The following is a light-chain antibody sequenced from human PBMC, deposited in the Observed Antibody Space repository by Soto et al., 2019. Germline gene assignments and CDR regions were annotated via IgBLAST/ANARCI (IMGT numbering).Light chain of an antibody. J-gene: IGKJ5*01. CDR1: QSIRRF. CDR2: AAS. V-gene: IGKV1-39*01. CDR3: QQSYITPVT. Sequence: DIQITHSPSSLSASLGYRVTITCRASQSIRRFLNWYQQKPGKAPKLLIYAASSLQSGVPSRFSGSGSGTGFTLTITSLQPEDFATYHCQQSYITPVTFGQGTLLEVK.